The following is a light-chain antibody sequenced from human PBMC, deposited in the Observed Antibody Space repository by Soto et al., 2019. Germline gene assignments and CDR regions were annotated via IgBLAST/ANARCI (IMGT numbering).Light chain of an antibody. Sequence: PGERATLSCRASQSVSSYLAWYQQKPGQAPRLLIYDASTRATGIPARFSGSGSGTDFALTISSLEPEDFAVYYCQQRSNWPPLTFGQGTKLEIK. V-gene: IGKV3-11*01. CDR3: QQRSNWPPLT. CDR2: DAS. J-gene: IGKJ2*01. CDR1: QSVSSY.